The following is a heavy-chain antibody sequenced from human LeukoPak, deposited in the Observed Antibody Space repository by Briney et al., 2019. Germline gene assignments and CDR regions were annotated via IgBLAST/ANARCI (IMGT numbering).Heavy chain of an antibody. V-gene: IGHV4-34*01. CDR3: ASGHSGYELDYYYYYMDV. D-gene: IGHD5-12*01. J-gene: IGHJ6*03. CDR1: GGSFSGYY. CDR2: INHSGST. Sequence: SETLSLTCAVYGGSFSGYYWSWIRQPPGKGLEWVGEINHSGSTNYNPSRKSRVTISVDTSKNQFSLKLSSVTAADTAVYYCASGHSGYELDYYYYYMDVWGKGTTVTVSS.